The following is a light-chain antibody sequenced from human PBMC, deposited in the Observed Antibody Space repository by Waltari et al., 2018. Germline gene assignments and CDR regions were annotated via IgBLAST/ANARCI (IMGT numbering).Light chain of an antibody. CDR1: SGNIGAYNS. CDR3: SSYADSNVL. CDR2: EVT. J-gene: IGLJ2*01. Sequence: QSALTQPPSASGSPGQSVTISCTGTSGNIGAYNSFSWYQKHPVRATKLRIYEVTKRPSGVLDRFSGSRSSNTASLTVSGLQTEDEADYFCSSYADSNVLFGGGTKLTVL. V-gene: IGLV2-8*01.